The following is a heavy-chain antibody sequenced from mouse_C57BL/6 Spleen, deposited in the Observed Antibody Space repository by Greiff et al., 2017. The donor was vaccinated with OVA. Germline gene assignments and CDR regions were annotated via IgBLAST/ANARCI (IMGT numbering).Heavy chain of an antibody. D-gene: IGHD1-1*02. CDR1: GYTFTSYW. CDR2: IDPSDSYT. J-gene: IGHJ4*01. Sequence: VQLQQPGAELVKPGASVKLSCKASGYTFTSYWMQWVKQRPGQGLEWIGEIDPSDSYTNYNQKFKGKATLTVDTSSSTAYMQLSSLTSEDSAVYYCARWGGSHYAMDYWGQGTSVTVSS. V-gene: IGHV1-50*01. CDR3: ARWGGSHYAMDY.